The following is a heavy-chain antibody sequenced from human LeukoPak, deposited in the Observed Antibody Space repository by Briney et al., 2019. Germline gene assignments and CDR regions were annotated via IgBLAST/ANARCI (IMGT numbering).Heavy chain of an antibody. CDR2: IYWSGST. Sequence: PWETLSLTCSVSGDSIINHYWGWIRQTPGKGLEWIGDIYWSGSTDYNPSLKSRVTVSLDTSKKNFSLELSSVTAADTAVYFCALYSSGASFQYWGQGILVTVSS. CDR3: ALYSSGASFQY. CDR1: GDSIINHY. D-gene: IGHD1-26*01. J-gene: IGHJ4*02. V-gene: IGHV4-59*11.